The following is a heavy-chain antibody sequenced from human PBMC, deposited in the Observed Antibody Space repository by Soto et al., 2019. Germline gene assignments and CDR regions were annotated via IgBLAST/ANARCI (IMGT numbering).Heavy chain of an antibody. Sequence: GGSLRLSCAASGFTFYTYEMNWVRQAPGKGLEWVSYISSSGSTTYYADSVKGRFTISRDNAKNSLYLQMNSLRAEDTAIYYCATRSGGGGAFDFWGQGTMVTVSS. D-gene: IGHD3-10*01. CDR1: GFTFYTYE. V-gene: IGHV3-48*03. CDR2: ISSSGSTT. J-gene: IGHJ3*01. CDR3: ATRSGGGGAFDF.